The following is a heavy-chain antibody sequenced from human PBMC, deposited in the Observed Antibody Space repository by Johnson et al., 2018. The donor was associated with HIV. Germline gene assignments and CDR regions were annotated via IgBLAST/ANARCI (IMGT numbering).Heavy chain of an antibody. CDR1: GFTFSSYW. Sequence: VKLVESGGGLVQPGGSLRLSCAASGFTFSSYWMSWVRQAPGKGLEWVANIKQDGSEKYYVDSVKGRFTISRDNAKNSRYLQMNSLRAEDTAVYYWARALGNGGYDIYAFDIWGQGTMVTVSS. V-gene: IGHV3-7*01. CDR2: IKQDGSEK. J-gene: IGHJ3*02. D-gene: IGHD5-12*01. CDR3: ARALGNGGYDIYAFDI.